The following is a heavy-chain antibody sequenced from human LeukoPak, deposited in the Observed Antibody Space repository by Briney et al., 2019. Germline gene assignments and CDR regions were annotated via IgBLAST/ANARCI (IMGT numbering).Heavy chain of an antibody. CDR3: AKARSGMATALDY. D-gene: IGHD5-24*01. J-gene: IGHJ4*02. V-gene: IGHV3-33*06. CDR1: GFTFSSYG. CDR2: IWYDGSNK. Sequence: GSLRLSCAASGFTFSSYGMHWVRQAPGKGLEWVAVIWYDGSNKYYADSVKGRFTISRDNSKNTLYLQMNSLRAEDTAVYYCAKARSGMATALDYWGQGTLVTVSS.